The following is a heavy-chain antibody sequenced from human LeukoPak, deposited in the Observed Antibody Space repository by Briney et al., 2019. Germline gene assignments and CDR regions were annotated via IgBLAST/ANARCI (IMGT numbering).Heavy chain of an antibody. J-gene: IGHJ6*02. D-gene: IGHD1-26*01. CDR2: IYYSGTT. CDR3: ARGGSLPLYYYGLDV. CDR1: GGTISSYY. Sequence: PSETLTLTCTVSGGTISSYYWNWIRQTPGKGLEWIGYIYYSGTTNYVPSLKSRVTISVDTSRNQFSLKLNSVTPADTAVYYCARGGSLPLYYYGLDVWGQGTPVTVSS. V-gene: IGHV4-59*01.